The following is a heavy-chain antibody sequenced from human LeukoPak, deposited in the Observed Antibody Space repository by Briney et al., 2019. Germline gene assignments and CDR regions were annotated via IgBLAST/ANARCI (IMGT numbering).Heavy chain of an antibody. CDR1: GGSISSSSYY. Sequence: SETLSLTCTVSGGSISSSSYYWGWIRQPPGKGLEWIGSIYYSGSTYYNPSLKSRVTISVDTSKNQFSLKLSSVTAADTAVYYCARDQDGDYYGSGALNWFDPWGQGTLVTVSS. CDR2: IYYSGST. V-gene: IGHV4-39*07. D-gene: IGHD3-10*01. CDR3: ARDQDGDYYGSGALNWFDP. J-gene: IGHJ5*02.